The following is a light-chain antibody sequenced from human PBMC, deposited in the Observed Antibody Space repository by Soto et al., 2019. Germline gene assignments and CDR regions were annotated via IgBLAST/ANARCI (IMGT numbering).Light chain of an antibody. CDR3: QAWDSSSALYV. J-gene: IGLJ1*01. Sequence: SYELTQPPSVSVAPGQTTSITCSGAKLGDKFACWYQQKTGQSPVLVIYQDTKRPSGIPERFSGSNSGNTATLTISGTQAMDEADYYCQAWDSSSALYVFGTGTKLTVL. CDR1: KLGDKF. V-gene: IGLV3-1*01. CDR2: QDT.